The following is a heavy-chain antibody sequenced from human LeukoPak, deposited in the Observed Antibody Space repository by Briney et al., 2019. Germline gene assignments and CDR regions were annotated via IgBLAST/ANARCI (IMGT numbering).Heavy chain of an antibody. Sequence: SETLSLTCTVSGDSISDFSWTWIRQTPGKGLEWIGFISSSGTSNYSPSLESRVSFSLDTSKSQFSLSLKSVTAADTAVYYCARVVRGAVTSSWFDPWGQGILVTVSS. V-gene: IGHV4-59*01. CDR3: ARVVRGAVTSSWFDP. D-gene: IGHD2-21*02. CDR1: GDSISDFS. J-gene: IGHJ5*02. CDR2: ISSSGTS.